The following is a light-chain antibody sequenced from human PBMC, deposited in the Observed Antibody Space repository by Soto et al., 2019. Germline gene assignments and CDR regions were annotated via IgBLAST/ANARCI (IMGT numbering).Light chain of an antibody. CDR1: QSVSSSY. CDR3: QQYCSSTGCT. V-gene: IGKV3-20*01. Sequence: EIVLTQSPGTLSLSPGERATLSCRASQSVSSSYLAWYQQIPGQAPRLLIYGASSSATGIPDRVSGSGSGPDFTLTISRLEPEDFAVYYCQQYCSSTGCTFCQGTKVEIK. CDR2: GAS. J-gene: IGKJ1*01.